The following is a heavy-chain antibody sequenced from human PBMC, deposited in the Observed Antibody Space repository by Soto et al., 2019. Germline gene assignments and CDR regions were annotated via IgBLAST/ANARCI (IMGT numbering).Heavy chain of an antibody. Sequence: VEVSCKASGGTLRSYSISWVRQAPRQRLEWVGGIIPIFGTANYAQKFQGRVTITADESTSTAYMELSSLRSEDTAVYYCASEAYVWGSYRYNGYYYGMDVWGQGTTVTVSS. CDR3: ASEAYVWGSYRYNGYYYGMDV. CDR2: IIPIFGTA. J-gene: IGHJ6*02. V-gene: IGHV1-69*01. CDR1: GGTLRSYS. D-gene: IGHD3-16*02.